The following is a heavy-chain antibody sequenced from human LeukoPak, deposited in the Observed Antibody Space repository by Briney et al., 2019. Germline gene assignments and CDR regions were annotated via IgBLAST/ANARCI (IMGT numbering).Heavy chain of an antibody. Sequence: SGGSLRLSCAASGFTFSSSWMSWVRQAPGKGLEWVTNIKPDGSEKYYVDSVKGRFTISRDNAKESLYLQMNSLRAEDTALYYCARDTVGATDYWGQGTLVTVSS. J-gene: IGHJ4*02. CDR1: GFTFSSSW. CDR3: ARDTVGATDY. V-gene: IGHV3-7*01. D-gene: IGHD1-26*01. CDR2: IKPDGSEK.